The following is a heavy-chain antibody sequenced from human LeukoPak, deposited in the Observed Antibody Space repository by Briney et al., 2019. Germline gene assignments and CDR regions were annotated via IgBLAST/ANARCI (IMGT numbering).Heavy chain of an antibody. CDR2: IYYSGST. CDR3: ARGQWPETFDY. V-gene: IGHV4-59*01. Sequence: SETLSLTCTVSGGSISSYYWSWIRQPPGRGLEWIAYIYYSGSTNYNPSLKSRVTISVDTSKNHFSLKLSSVTAADTAVYYCARGQWPETFDYWGQGTLVTVSS. CDR1: GGSISSYY. D-gene: IGHD6-19*01. J-gene: IGHJ4*02.